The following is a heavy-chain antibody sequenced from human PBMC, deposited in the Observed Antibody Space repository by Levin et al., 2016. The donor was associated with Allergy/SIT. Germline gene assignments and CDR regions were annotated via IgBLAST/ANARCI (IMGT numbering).Heavy chain of an antibody. Sequence: WVRQAPGQGLEWMGIINPSGGSTSYAQKFQGRVTMTRDTSTSTVYMELSSLRSEDTAVYYCARRKPNYYDSSGYIVYWGQGTLVTVSS. CDR2: INPSGGST. CDR3: ARRKPNYYDSSGYIVY. D-gene: IGHD3-22*01. V-gene: IGHV1-46*01. J-gene: IGHJ4*02.